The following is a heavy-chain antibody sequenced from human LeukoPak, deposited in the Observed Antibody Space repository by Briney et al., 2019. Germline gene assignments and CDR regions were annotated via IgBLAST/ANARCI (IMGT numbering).Heavy chain of an antibody. J-gene: IGHJ6*04. CDR1: GGYISSYY. V-gene: IGHV4-59*01. CDR3: ARGAILTGTSL. Sequence: SETLSLSCTVSGGYISSYYWSWIRQPPGKGLEWIGYIYYGGSPKYNPSLKSRVTISLDTSKSQFSLNLTSVTAADTAMYYCARGAILTGTSLWGKGTTVTISS. D-gene: IGHD3-9*01. CDR2: IYYGGSP.